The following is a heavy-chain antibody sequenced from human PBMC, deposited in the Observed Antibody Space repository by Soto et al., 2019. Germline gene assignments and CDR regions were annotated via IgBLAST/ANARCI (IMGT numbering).Heavy chain of an antibody. Sequence: GGSLRLSCAASGFTFSSYAMSWVRQAPGKGLEWVSAISGSGGSTYYADSVKGRFTISRDNSKNTLYLQMNSLRAEDTAVYYCAKARDILTGYQSGYWGQGTLVTVSS. CDR1: GFTFSSYA. CDR3: AKARDILTGYQSGY. CDR2: ISGSGGST. V-gene: IGHV3-23*01. D-gene: IGHD3-9*01. J-gene: IGHJ4*02.